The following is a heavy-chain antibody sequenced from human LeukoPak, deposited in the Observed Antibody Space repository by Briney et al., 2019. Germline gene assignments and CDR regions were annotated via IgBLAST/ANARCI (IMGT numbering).Heavy chain of an antibody. CDR2: ISSSSDYL. CDR3: ARDIAGRELLDY. Sequence: PGGSLRLSCAASGFTFSSYSMNWVRQAPGKGLEWVSSISSSSDYLYYADSLKGRFTISRDNAKNSLYLQMNSLRAEDTAVYYCARDIAGRELLDYWGQGTLVTVSS. CDR1: GFTFSSYS. V-gene: IGHV3-21*01. D-gene: IGHD1-26*01. J-gene: IGHJ4*02.